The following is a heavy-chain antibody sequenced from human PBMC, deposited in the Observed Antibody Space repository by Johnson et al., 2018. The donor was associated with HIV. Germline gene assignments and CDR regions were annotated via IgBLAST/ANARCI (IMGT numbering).Heavy chain of an antibody. CDR2: LTWNSGRK. CDR3: AKEKKTIVQGLGAIDI. D-gene: IGHD3-10*01. V-gene: IGHV3-9*01. CDR1: GFSFDDYA. Sequence: QLVESGGRLVQPGRSLRLSCAASGFSFDDYAMHWVRQVPGKGLEWVAGLTWNSGRKGYADSVKGRFTISRDNAKNSLYLQMNSLKPEDTALYYCAKEKKTIVQGLGAIDIWDQGTMVTVSS. J-gene: IGHJ3*02.